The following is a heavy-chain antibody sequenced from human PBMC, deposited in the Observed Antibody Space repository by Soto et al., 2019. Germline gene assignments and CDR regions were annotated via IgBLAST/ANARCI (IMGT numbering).Heavy chain of an antibody. CDR2: INPSGGST. D-gene: IGHD2-21*02. J-gene: IGHJ2*01. V-gene: IGHV1-46*01. CDR1: GYTFTSYY. CDR3: AKKALTSHGRSWYFDL. Sequence: GASVKVSCKASGYTFTSYYMHWVRQAPGQGLEWMGIINPSGGSTSYAQKFQGRVTMTRDTSTSTVYMELNSLRAEDTALYYCAKKALTSHGRSWYFDLWGRGTLVTVSS.